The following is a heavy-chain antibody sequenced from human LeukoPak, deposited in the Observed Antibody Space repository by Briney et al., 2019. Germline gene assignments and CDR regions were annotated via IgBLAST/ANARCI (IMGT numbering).Heavy chain of an antibody. CDR3: AVLGYCSSTSCPTPY. V-gene: IGHV4-34*01. CDR1: GGSFSGYY. J-gene: IGHJ4*02. CDR2: INHSGST. Sequence: SETLSLTCAVYGGSFSGYYWSWIRQPPGKGLEWIGEINHSGSTNYNPSLKSRVTISVDTSKNQFSLKLSSVTAADTAVYYCAVLGYCSSTSCPTPYWGQGTLVTVSS. D-gene: IGHD2-2*01.